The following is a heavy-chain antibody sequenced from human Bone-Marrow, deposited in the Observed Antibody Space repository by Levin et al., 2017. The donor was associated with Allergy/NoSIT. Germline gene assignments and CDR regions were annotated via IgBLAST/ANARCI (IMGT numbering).Heavy chain of an antibody. D-gene: IGHD3-16*01. J-gene: IGHJ3*02. Sequence: GGSLRLSCAASGFTFSSYDMHWVRQATGKGLEWVSAIGTAGDTYYPGSVKGRFTISRENAKNSLYLQMNSLRAGDTAVYYCAREMGQHGGDAFDNWGQGTMVTVSS. CDR1: GFTFSSYD. CDR2: IGTAGDT. CDR3: AREMGQHGGDAFDN. V-gene: IGHV3-13*01.